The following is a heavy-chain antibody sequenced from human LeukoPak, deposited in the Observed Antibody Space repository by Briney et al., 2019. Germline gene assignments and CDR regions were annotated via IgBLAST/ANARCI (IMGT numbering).Heavy chain of an antibody. CDR1: GFTFSSYA. J-gene: IGHJ4*02. Sequence: PGGSLRLSCAASGFTFSSYAMSWVRQAPGKGLEWVSAISGSGGSTYYADSVKGRFTISRDNSQNTLYLQMNSLRAEDSAVYYCAKGSMVRGPQSFDYWGQGTLVTVSS. V-gene: IGHV3-23*01. CDR3: AKGSMVRGPQSFDY. CDR2: ISGSGGST. D-gene: IGHD3-10*01.